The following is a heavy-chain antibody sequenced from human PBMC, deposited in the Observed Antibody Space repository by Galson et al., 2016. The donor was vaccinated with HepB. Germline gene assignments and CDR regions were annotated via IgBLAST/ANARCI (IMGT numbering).Heavy chain of an antibody. V-gene: IGHV3-48*02. CDR3: AREIPSRGKSDY. Sequence: SLRLACAASGFTFSSYSMNWVRQAPGKGLEWVSYICSSSSTIYYADSVKGRFTISRDNAKNSLYLQMNSLRDEDTAVYYCAREIPSRGKSDYWGQGTLVTVSS. CDR1: GFTFSSYS. D-gene: IGHD3-10*01. CDR2: ICSSSSTI. J-gene: IGHJ4*02.